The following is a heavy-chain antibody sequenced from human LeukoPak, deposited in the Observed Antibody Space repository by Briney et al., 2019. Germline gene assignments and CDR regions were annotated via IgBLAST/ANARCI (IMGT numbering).Heavy chain of an antibody. Sequence: GGSLRLSCAASGFTISDYWMSWVRQAPGKGLEWVANIKEDGSEKNYVDSAKGRFTISRDNAKNSLYLQMNSLRAEDTAVYYCAGSYDSSIYYRYFDSWGQGTLVTVSS. V-gene: IGHV3-7*02. CDR3: AGSYDSSIYYRYFDS. CDR2: IKEDGSEK. D-gene: IGHD3-10*01. J-gene: IGHJ4*02. CDR1: GFTISDYW.